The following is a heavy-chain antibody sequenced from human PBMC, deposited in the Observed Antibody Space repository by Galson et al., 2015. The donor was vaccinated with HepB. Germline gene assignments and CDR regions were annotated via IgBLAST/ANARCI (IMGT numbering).Heavy chain of an antibody. CDR2: IYWDDDQ. Sequence: PALVKPTQTHTLTCTFSGFSLSTSEEGVGVAWIRQPPGKALEWLALIYWDDDQRYSPSLKNRLTITKDSSKDQVVLIMTRMDPMDAASYYCAHSRDSASVSFASWGEGAQVTVSS. D-gene: IGHD4-17*01. CDR3: AHSRDSASVSFAS. CDR1: GFSLSTSEEG. J-gene: IGHJ5*01. V-gene: IGHV2-5*02.